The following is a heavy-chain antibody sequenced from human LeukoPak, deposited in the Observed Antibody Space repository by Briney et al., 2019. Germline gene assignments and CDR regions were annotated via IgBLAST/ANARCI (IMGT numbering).Heavy chain of an antibody. J-gene: IGHJ4*02. CDR1: GFIFRNYA. D-gene: IGHD3-9*01. Sequence: GGSLRLSCAASGFIFRNYAMSWVRQAPGKGLEWVSAITGSGDTTYYADSVKGRFTISRDNSKNTLYVEMSALRAEDTGVYYCAKWGDYDILTGYYVSDFWGQGTLVTVSS. CDR3: AKWGDYDILTGYYVSDF. CDR2: ITGSGDTT. V-gene: IGHV3-23*01.